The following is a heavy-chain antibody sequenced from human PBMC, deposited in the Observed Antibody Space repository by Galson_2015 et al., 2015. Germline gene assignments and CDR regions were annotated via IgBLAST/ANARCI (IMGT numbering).Heavy chain of an antibody. Sequence: SVMVSCNAADYAFTSDDICWWLQAPAQGREGRVWISTYNGNTNYEQKLQGRVTMTTDTSTSTAYMKLRSVRSDDTAAYYCARGASFDFWGQGTLVTVSS. CDR2: ISTYNGNT. J-gene: IGHJ4*03. CDR1: DYAFTSDD. V-gene: IGHV1-18*01. CDR3: ARGASFDF.